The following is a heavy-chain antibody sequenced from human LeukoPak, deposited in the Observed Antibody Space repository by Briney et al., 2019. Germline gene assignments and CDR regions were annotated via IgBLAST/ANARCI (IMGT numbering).Heavy chain of an antibody. D-gene: IGHD5-18*01. V-gene: IGHV3-9*01. J-gene: IGHJ4*02. Sequence: GRSLRLSCAASGFTFDDYAMHWVRHAPGKGLEWVSGISWNSGSIGYADSVKGRFTISRDNAKNSLYLQMNSLRAEDTALYYCAKDGYSYGLLPFDYWGQGTLVTVSS. CDR2: ISWNSGSI. CDR3: AKDGYSYGLLPFDY. CDR1: GFTFDDYA.